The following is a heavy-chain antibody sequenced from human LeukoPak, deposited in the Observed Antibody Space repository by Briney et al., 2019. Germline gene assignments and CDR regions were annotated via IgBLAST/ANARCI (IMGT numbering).Heavy chain of an antibody. D-gene: IGHD1-26*01. J-gene: IGHJ5*02. CDR2: FYYSGST. CDR3: ARDRSYIWFDP. V-gene: IGHV4-59*01. CDR1: GGSISSYY. Sequence: SETLSLTCTVSGGSISSYYWSWIRQPPGKGLEWIGYFYYSGSTNYNPSLKSRVTISVDTSKGQFSLKLSSVTAADTAVYYCARDRSYIWFDPWGQGTLVTVSS.